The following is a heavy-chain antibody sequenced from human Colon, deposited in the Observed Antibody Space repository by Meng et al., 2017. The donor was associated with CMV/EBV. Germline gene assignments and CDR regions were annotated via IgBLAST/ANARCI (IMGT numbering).Heavy chain of an antibody. CDR2: LNHSGST. J-gene: IGHJ4*02. Sequence: VQLQQWGAVLLKPSAPLSLPCAISGGSFNAYYLTWIRQAPGKGLEWIGELNHSGSTNYNPSLKSRVTISIATSKRHFSLRLTSVTAADTAVYYCARGRNGWLLPLDSWGQGTLVTVSS. CDR1: GGSFNAYY. V-gene: IGHV4-34*01. CDR3: ARGRNGWLLPLDS. D-gene: IGHD3-3*01.